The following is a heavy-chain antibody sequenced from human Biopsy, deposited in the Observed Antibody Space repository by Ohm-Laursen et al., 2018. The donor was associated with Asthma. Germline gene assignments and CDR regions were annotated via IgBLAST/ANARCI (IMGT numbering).Heavy chain of an antibody. CDR2: VSSDGRKK. D-gene: IGHD6-6*01. CDR3: ARGKTWGRSYYFDY. V-gene: IGHV3-30*19. Sequence: SLRLSCSAPGFAFSQGGMHWVRQGPGKGLEWVALVSSDGRKKYYADSVKGRFTIPRDNSKDTLYLQVNSLRGDDTAVYYCARGKTWGRSYYFDYWGQGTLVTVSS. J-gene: IGHJ4*02. CDR1: GFAFSQGG.